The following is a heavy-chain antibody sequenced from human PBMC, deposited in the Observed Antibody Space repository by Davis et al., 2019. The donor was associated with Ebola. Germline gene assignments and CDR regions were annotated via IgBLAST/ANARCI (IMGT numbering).Heavy chain of an antibody. Sequence: MPSETLSLTCAVYGGSFSGYYWSWIRQPPGKGLEWIGEINHSGSTNYNPSLKSRVTISVDKSKNQFSLKLSSVTAADTAVYYCARDTIVATIIFFSNGMDVWGKGTTVTVSS. CDR3: ARDTIVATIIFFSNGMDV. D-gene: IGHD5-12*01. CDR2: INHSGST. CDR1: GGSFSGYY. J-gene: IGHJ6*04. V-gene: IGHV4-34*01.